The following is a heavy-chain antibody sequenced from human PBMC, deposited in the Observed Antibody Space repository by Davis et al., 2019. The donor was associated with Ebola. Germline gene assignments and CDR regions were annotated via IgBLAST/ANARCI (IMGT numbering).Heavy chain of an antibody. J-gene: IGHJ5*02. V-gene: IGHV4-61*08. D-gene: IGHD4-17*01. CDR1: GGSISSGGYY. CDR2: IYYSGST. Sequence: PSETLSLTCAVSGGSISSGGYYWSWIRQPPGKGLEWIGYIYYSGSTNYNPSLKSRVTISVDTSKNQFSLKLSSVTAADTAVYYCARLPLYGDNWFDPWGQGTLVTVSS. CDR3: ARLPLYGDNWFDP.